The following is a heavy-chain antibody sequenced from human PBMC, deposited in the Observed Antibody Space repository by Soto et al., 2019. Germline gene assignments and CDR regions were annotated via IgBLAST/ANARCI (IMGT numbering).Heavy chain of an antibody. CDR2: IKSKSAGGTT. CDR3: TTXIAISARPSLGF. D-gene: IGHD6-6*01. J-gene: IGHJ4*02. Sequence: EVQLVESGGGLVKPGGSLRLSCAASDFTFTNAWMNWVRQAPGKGLEWVGRIKSKSAGGTTDYAAPVKGRXTISXDDSXXXXXXXXXXXXXXXXXVYYCTTXIAISARPSLGFWGQGTLVTVSS. CDR1: DFTFTNAW. V-gene: IGHV3-15*07.